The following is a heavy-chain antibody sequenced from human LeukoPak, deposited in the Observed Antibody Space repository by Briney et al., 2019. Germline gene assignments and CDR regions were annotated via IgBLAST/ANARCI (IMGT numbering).Heavy chain of an antibody. V-gene: IGHV3-74*01. J-gene: IGHJ4*02. CDR3: ARENLAAAADY. CDR2: IRGDGSMT. Sequence: GGSLRLSCAASAFTFSAYWMHWVRQAPGKGLVWVSRIRGDGSMTNYADSVKGRFTISRDNAKNTLYLRMNSLRLEDTAVYYCARENLAAAADYWGQGTVVTVSS. CDR1: AFTFSAYW. D-gene: IGHD6-25*01.